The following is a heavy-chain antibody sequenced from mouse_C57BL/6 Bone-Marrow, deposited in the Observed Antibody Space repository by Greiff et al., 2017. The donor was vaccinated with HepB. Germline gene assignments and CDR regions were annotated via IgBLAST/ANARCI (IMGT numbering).Heavy chain of an antibody. CDR3: TRGGCVYDSAWFAY. Sequence: EVKLQESGEGLVKPGGSLKLSCAASGFTFSSYAMSWVRQTPEKRLEWVAYISSGGDYIYYADTVKGRFTISRDNARNTLYLQMSSLNSEDTAMYYCTRGGCVYDSAWFAYWGQGTLVTVSA. CDR2: ISSGGDYI. D-gene: IGHD2-12*01. J-gene: IGHJ3*01. V-gene: IGHV5-9-1*02. CDR1: GFTFSSYA.